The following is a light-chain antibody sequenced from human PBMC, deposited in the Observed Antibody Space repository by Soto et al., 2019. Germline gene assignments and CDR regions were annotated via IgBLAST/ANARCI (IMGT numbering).Light chain of an antibody. CDR1: SSDVGGYNS. J-gene: IGLJ1*01. CDR2: EVS. Sequence: HSALTQPASVSGSPGQSITISCTGTSSDVGGYNSVSWFQQHPSKAPKLIIYEVSHRPSGVSIRFSGSKSGNTASLTISGLQAEDEADYYCNSYRHSTTLVFGTGTKVTVL. V-gene: IGLV2-14*01. CDR3: NSYRHSTTLV.